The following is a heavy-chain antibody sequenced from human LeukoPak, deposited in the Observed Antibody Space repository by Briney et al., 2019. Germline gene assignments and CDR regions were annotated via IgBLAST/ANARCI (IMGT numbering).Heavy chain of an antibody. V-gene: IGHV3-7*04. CDR1: GFTFSRYW. J-gene: IGHJ3*02. Sequence: GGSLRLSCAASGFTFSRYWMSWVRQAPGKGLEWVANIKEDGTVEYYVESVKGRFTISRDNARNSLFLQMNSLRAEDTAVYYCARPGDSGAFDIWGQGTMVTVSS. D-gene: IGHD5-18*01. CDR3: ARPGDSGAFDI. CDR2: IKEDGTVE.